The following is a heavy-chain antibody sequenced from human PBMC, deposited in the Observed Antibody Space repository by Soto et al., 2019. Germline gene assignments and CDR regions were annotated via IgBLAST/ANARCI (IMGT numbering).Heavy chain of an antibody. J-gene: IGHJ4*02. Sequence: GGSLRLSCAASGFTFSSYGMHWVRQAPGKGLEWVAVIWYDGSNKYYADSVKGRFTISRDNSKNTLYLQMNSLRAEDTAVYYCARDQEPLWFGELSPIDYWGQGTLVTVSS. V-gene: IGHV3-33*01. CDR2: IWYDGSNK. CDR1: GFTFSSYG. CDR3: ARDQEPLWFGELSPIDY. D-gene: IGHD3-10*01.